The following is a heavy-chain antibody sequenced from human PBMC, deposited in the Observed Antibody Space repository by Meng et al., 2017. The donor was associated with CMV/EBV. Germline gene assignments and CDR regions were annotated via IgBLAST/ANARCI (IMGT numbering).Heavy chain of an antibody. D-gene: IGHD3-22*01. CDR2: ISGSSTI. CDR1: GFTFSSYA. J-gene: IGHJ3*02. V-gene: IGHV3-69-1*02. CDR3: ARGITMIVVVIAPNAFDI. Sequence: GGSLRLSCAASGFTFSSYAMSWVRQAPGKGLEWVSAISGSSTIYYADSVKGRFTISRDNAKNSLYLQMNSLRAEDTAVYYCARGITMIVVVIAPNAFDIWGQGTMVTVSS.